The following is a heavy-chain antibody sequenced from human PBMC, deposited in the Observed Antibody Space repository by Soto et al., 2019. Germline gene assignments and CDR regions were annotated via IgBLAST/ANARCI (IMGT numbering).Heavy chain of an antibody. CDR1: GGSVSSGSHY. CDR3: ARDYRGYTYGYAFDV. Sequence: QVQLHESGPGLVKPSETLSLTCTVSGGSVSSGSHYWSWIRQPPGKGLEWIGHIYYSGTTNYNPSPNSRVTISVDTSKNHFSLKLNSVTSADTAVYYCARDYRGYTYGYAFDVWGQGTMVTVSS. CDR2: IYYSGTT. J-gene: IGHJ3*01. V-gene: IGHV4-61*03. D-gene: IGHD5-18*01.